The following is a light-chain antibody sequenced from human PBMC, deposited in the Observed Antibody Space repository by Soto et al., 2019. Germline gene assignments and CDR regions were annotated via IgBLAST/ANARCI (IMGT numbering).Light chain of an antibody. CDR3: CSYAGGGAWV. J-gene: IGLJ3*02. Sequence: QSALTQPASVSGSPGQSITISCIGTSSDVGSYNLVSWYQQHPGKAPKVLIYEVSERPSGVSNRFSGSKSGNTASLTISGLQAEDEADFHCCSYAGGGAWVFGGGTKVTVL. V-gene: IGLV2-23*02. CDR1: SSDVGSYNL. CDR2: EVS.